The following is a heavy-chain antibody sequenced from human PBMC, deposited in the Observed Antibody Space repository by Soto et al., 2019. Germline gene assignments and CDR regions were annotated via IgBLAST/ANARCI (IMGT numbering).Heavy chain of an antibody. Sequence: SVRVSCKASGGTFSSYAISWVRQAPGQGLEWMGGIIPIFGTANYAQKFQGRVTITADESTSTAYMELSSLRSEDTAVYYCARVPYSSSLYYYYGMDVWGQGTTVTVSS. D-gene: IGHD6-6*01. J-gene: IGHJ6*02. CDR2: IIPIFGTA. V-gene: IGHV1-69*13. CDR3: ARVPYSSSLYYYYGMDV. CDR1: GGTFSSYA.